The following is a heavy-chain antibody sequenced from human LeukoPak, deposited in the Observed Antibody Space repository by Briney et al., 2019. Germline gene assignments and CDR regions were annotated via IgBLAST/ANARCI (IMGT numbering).Heavy chain of an antibody. Sequence: QTGGSLRLSCAASGFTFSGYGMHWVRQAPGKGLEWVAVISYDGSNKYYADSVKGRFTISRDNSKNTLYLQMNSLRAEDTAVYYCAKDETTMIVVVITGPGVGFDYWGQGTLVTVSS. CDR2: ISYDGSNK. J-gene: IGHJ4*02. CDR1: GFTFSGYG. D-gene: IGHD3-22*01. CDR3: AKDETTMIVVVITGPGVGFDY. V-gene: IGHV3-30*18.